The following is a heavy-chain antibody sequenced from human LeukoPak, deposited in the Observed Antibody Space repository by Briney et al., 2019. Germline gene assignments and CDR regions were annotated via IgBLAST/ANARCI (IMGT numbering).Heavy chain of an antibody. D-gene: IGHD2-2*01. V-gene: IGHV3-23*01. J-gene: IGHJ6*02. Sequence: GGSLRLSCAASGFTFSSYAMSWVRQAPGKGLEWVSAISGSGGSTYYADSVKGRFTISRDNSKNTLYLQMNSLRAEDTAVYYCASRDIVVVPAPRYGRAVGGQGTTVPVSS. CDR1: GFTFSSYA. CDR2: ISGSGGST. CDR3: ASRDIVVVPAPRYGRAV.